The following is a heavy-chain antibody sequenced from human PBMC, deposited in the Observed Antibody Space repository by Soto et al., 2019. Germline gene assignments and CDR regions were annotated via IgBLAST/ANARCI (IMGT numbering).Heavy chain of an antibody. V-gene: IGHV3-11*06. J-gene: IGHJ4*02. CDR1: GFTFSDYY. CDR2: ISSSSSYT. Sequence: GGSLRLSCAASGFTFSDYYMSWIRQAPGKGLEWVSYISSSSSYTNYADSVKGRFTISRDNAKNSLYLQMNSLRAEDTAVYYCARAPSYCSSTSCRTTVTDYWGQGTLVTVSS. D-gene: IGHD2-2*01. CDR3: ARAPSYCSSTSCRTTVTDY.